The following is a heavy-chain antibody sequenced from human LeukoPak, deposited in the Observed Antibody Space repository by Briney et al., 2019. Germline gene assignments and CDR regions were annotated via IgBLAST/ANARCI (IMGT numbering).Heavy chain of an antibody. CDR3: ASPSGWTRNSYYYYYYMDV. D-gene: IGHD6-19*01. Sequence: PGGSLRLSCAASGFTFSSYAMHWVRQAPGKGLEWVAVISYDGSNKYYADSVKGRFTISRDNAKNSLYLQMNSLRAEDTAVYYCASPSGWTRNSYYYYYYMDVWGKGTTVTVSS. CDR1: GFTFSSYA. V-gene: IGHV3-30*04. J-gene: IGHJ6*03. CDR2: ISYDGSNK.